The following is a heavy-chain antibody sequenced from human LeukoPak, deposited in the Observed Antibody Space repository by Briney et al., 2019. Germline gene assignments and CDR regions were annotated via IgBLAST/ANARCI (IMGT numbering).Heavy chain of an antibody. CDR3: ARHSGYTYYFDY. V-gene: IGHV3-74*01. CDR1: GFTFSNYW. Sequence: PGGSLRLSCAASGFTFSNYWMHWVRQAPGKGLMWVSRINSDGSSTSYADSVKGRFTISRDNAKNTLYLQMNSLRAEDTAVYYCARHSGYTYYFDYWGQGTLVTVSS. D-gene: IGHD5-12*01. CDR2: INSDGSST. J-gene: IGHJ4*02.